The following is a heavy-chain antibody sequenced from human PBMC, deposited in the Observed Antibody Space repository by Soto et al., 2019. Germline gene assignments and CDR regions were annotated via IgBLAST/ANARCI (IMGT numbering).Heavy chain of an antibody. Sequence: VGSLRLSCAASGFTFSGSAMHWVRQASGKGLEWVGRIRSKANSYATAYAASVKGRFTISRDDSKNTAYLQMNSLKTEDTAVYYCTRPGPHYYYYYGMDVWGQGTTVTVSS. CDR2: IRSKANSYAT. CDR1: GFTFSGSA. CDR3: TRPGPHYYYYYGMDV. D-gene: IGHD6-6*01. J-gene: IGHJ6*02. V-gene: IGHV3-73*01.